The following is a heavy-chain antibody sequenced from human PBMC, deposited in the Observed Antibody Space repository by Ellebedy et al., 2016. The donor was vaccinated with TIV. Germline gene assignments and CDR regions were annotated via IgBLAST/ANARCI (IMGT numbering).Heavy chain of an antibody. V-gene: IGHV3-21*01. CDR3: ARWIQGAEYFDY. Sequence: GESLKISCAASGFTFSRYSMSWVRQTPGKGLEWVSSISSSISYISYADSVKGRFTISRDNAKNSLYLQMNSLRAEDTAVYYYARWIQGAEYFDYWGQGTLVSVSS. CDR2: ISSSISYI. CDR1: GFTFSRYS. D-gene: IGHD5-18*01. J-gene: IGHJ4*02.